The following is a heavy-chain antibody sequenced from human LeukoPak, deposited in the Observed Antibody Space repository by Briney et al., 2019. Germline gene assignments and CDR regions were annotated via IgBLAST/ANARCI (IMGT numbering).Heavy chain of an antibody. J-gene: IGHJ4*02. V-gene: IGHV3-21*01. Sequence: GGFLRLSCAASGFTFSSYSMNWVRQAPGKGLEWVSSISSSSSYIYYADSVKGRFTISRDNAKNSLYLQMNSLRAEDTAVYYCARDLGNSSSWFYWGQGTLVTVSS. CDR3: ARDLGNSSSWFY. D-gene: IGHD6-13*01. CDR2: ISSSSSYI. CDR1: GFTFSSYS.